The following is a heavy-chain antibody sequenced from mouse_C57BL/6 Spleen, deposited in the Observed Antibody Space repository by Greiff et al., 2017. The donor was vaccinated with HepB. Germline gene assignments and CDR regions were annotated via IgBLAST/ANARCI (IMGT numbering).Heavy chain of an antibody. Sequence: VQLQQSGPELVKPGASVKISCKASGYAFSSSWMNWVKQRPGKGLEWIGRIYPGDGDTNYNGKFKGKATLTADKSSSTAYMQLSSLTSEDSAVYFCARWGTTVVAKYYFDYWGQGTTLTVSS. D-gene: IGHD1-1*01. CDR3: ARWGTTVVAKYYFDY. V-gene: IGHV1-82*01. J-gene: IGHJ2*01. CDR1: GYAFSSSW. CDR2: IYPGDGDT.